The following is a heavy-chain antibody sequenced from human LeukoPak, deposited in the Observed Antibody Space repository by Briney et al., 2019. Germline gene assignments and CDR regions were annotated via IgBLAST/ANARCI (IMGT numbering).Heavy chain of an antibody. CDR2: INPSGSST. CDR1: GYSFTSHY. V-gene: IGHV1-46*01. J-gene: IGHJ3*02. CDR3: ARDPRGFMDDAFDI. D-gene: IGHD3-10*01. Sequence: ASVKVSCKASGYSFTSHYMHWVRQAPGQGLEWLGLINPSGSSTLYAQKFQGRFTMTRDMSTTKDYMELSSLRSEDTAVYYCARDPRGFMDDAFDIWGQGTMVTVSS.